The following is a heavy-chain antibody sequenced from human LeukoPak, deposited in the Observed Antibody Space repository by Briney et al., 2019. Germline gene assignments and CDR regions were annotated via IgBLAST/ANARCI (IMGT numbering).Heavy chain of an antibody. D-gene: IGHD6-6*01. CDR1: GFTFSSYV. Sequence: SGGSLRLSCAASGFTFSSYVMNWVRQAPGKGLEWVSGISDSGGSTYYADSVKGRSTISRDNSKNTLYLQMNSLRAEDTAVYYCAKDLSSSSLDYWGQGTLVTVSS. V-gene: IGHV3-23*01. J-gene: IGHJ4*02. CDR2: ISDSGGST. CDR3: AKDLSSSSLDY.